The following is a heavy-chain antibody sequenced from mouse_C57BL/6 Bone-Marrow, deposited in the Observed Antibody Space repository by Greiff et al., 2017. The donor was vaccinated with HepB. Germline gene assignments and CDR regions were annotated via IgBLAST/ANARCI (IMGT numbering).Heavy chain of an antibody. CDR2: INPYNGGT. CDR1: GYTFTDYY. V-gene: IGHV1-19*01. D-gene: IGHD4-1*01. CDR3: ARDWDHY. Sequence: VHVKQSGPVLVKPGASVKMSCKASGYTFTDYYMNWVKQSHGKSLEWIGVINPYNGGTSYNQKFKGKATLTVDKSSSTAYMELNSLTSEDSAVYYCARDWDHYWGQGTTLTVSS. J-gene: IGHJ2*01.